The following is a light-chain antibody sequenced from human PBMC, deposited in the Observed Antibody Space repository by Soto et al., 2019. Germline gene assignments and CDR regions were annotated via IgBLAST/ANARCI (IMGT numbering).Light chain of an antibody. CDR1: QSVSSSY. Sequence: EIVLTQSPGTLSLSPGERATLSCRASQSVSSSYLAWYQQKPGQAPRLLIYGASGRATGIPDRFSGSGSGTDSTLTISRLEPEDFAVYYCQQYGSSPIFTFGPGTKVDIK. V-gene: IGKV3-20*01. CDR2: GAS. J-gene: IGKJ3*01. CDR3: QQYGSSPIFT.